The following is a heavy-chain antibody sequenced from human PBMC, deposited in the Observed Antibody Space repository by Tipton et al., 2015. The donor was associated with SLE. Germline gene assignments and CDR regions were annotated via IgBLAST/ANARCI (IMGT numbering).Heavy chain of an antibody. CDR1: GGSISSGSYY. CDR3: ARKKTVGRYNYFDP. Sequence: TLSLTCSVSGGSISSGSYYWTWIRQPAGKGLEWIGRIYTRGSTNYNLSLKSRVTISVDTSKNQFSLNLNSVTAADTAIYYCARKKTVGRYNYFDPWGQGTLVTVSS. D-gene: IGHD1-14*01. CDR2: IYTRGST. J-gene: IGHJ5*02. V-gene: IGHV4-61*02.